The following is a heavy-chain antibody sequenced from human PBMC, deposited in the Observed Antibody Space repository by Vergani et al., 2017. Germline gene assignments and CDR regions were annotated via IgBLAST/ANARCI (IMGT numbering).Heavy chain of an antibody. CDR1: GFTFDDYA. Sequence: EVQLVESGGGLVQPGRSLRLSCAASGFTFDDYAMHWVRQAPGKGLEWVSGISWNSGSIGYADSVKGRFTIYRDNAKNSLYLQMNSLRAEDMALYYCAKSPSPFYDSSGYPDYWGQGTLVTVSS. D-gene: IGHD3-22*01. CDR2: ISWNSGSI. J-gene: IGHJ4*02. CDR3: AKSPSPFYDSSGYPDY. V-gene: IGHV3-9*03.